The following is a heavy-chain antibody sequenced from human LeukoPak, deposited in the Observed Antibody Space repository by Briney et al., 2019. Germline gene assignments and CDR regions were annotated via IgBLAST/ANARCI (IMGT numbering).Heavy chain of an antibody. CDR2: ITGSGSGT. D-gene: IGHD3-10*01. CDR1: GFSFSSFE. V-gene: IGHV3-23*01. J-gene: IGHJ4*02. CDR3: AKSGERRRPYYFDY. Sequence: PGGSLRLSCAASGFSFSSFEMNWVRQAPGKGLEWVSGITGSGSGTYYADSVKGQFTISRDNAKNTLYLQMNSLRVEDTAVYYCAKSGERRRPYYFDYWGQGTLVTVSS.